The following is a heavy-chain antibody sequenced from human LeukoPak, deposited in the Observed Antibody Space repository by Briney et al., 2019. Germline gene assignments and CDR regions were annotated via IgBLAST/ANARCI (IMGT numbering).Heavy chain of an antibody. Sequence: ASVKVSCKASGFIFSNYGIYWVRQAPGQGLEWMGWISAYNNNTNYAQKLQGRVTMSTDTSTNTAYLDLSSLRSDDTAVYYCAKDGDYGTGSYYRGCIDSWGQGTPVTVSP. V-gene: IGHV1-18*01. D-gene: IGHD3-10*01. CDR2: ISAYNNNT. CDR1: GFIFSNYG. J-gene: IGHJ4*02. CDR3: AKDGDYGTGSYYRGCIDS.